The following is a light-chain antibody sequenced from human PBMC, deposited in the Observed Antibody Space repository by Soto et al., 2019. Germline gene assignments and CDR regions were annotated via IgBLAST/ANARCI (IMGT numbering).Light chain of an antibody. V-gene: IGKV3-20*01. Sequence: EIVLTQSPGTLSLSPGEEATLSCRASQSVNSSLLAWFQQKHGQAPRLLIHDVSSSATGIPDRFSGSGSGTDFPLSSSRLEPEDFAVYYCHKYGSSTLTFGQGTKREIK. CDR1: QSVNSSL. J-gene: IGKJ2*01. CDR2: DVS. CDR3: HKYGSSTLT.